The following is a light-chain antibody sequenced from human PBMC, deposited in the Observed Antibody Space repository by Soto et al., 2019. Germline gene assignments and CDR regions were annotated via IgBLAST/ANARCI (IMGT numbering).Light chain of an antibody. CDR2: GVS. CDR1: QSISGC. CDR3: QRCKYLWT. J-gene: IGKJ1*01. Sequence: DIQMTQSPSTLSASVGDRVTITCRASQSISGCLAWYQQKPGKAPKVLIYGVSTLESGVPSRFSGSGSGTEFTLTISSLQPDDFASYYCQRCKYLWTFGQGTKVDIK. V-gene: IGKV1-5*01.